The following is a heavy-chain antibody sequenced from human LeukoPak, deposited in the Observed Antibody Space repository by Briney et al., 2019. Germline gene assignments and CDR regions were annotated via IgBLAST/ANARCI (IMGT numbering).Heavy chain of an antibody. CDR2: ISAYNGNT. CDR3: ARAVGGGSLNYYYFDY. Sequence: GASVKVSCKASGYTFTSYGISWVRQAPGQGLEWMGWISAYNGNTNYAQKLQGRVTMTTDTSTSTAYMELRSLRSDDTAVYYCARAVGGGSLNYYYFDYWGQGTLVTVSS. J-gene: IGHJ4*02. CDR1: GYTFTSYG. D-gene: IGHD2-15*01. V-gene: IGHV1-18*01.